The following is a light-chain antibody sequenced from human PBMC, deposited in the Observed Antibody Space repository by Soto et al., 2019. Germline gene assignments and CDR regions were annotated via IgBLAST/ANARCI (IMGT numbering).Light chain of an antibody. V-gene: IGKV1-5*03. CDR1: QSIGDW. Sequence: DIQMTQSLSTLSASVGDRVTITCRASQSIGDWLAWYQQKPGKAPELLMHKASSLETGVPSRFSGSGSGTEFTLTISSLQPDDFATYYCQQYKYYPTFGGGTKVEIK. CDR2: KAS. J-gene: IGKJ4*01. CDR3: QQYKYYPT.